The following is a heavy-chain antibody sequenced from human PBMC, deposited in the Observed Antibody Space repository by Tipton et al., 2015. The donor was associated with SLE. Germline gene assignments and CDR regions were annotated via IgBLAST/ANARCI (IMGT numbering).Heavy chain of an antibody. CDR2: IYYSGNT. D-gene: IGHD2-2*02. J-gene: IGHJ4*02. CDR1: GVSITSGGYY. Sequence: TLSLTCTVSGVSITSGGYYWTWIRQHPGKGLEWIGYIYYSGNTYYNPSLKSRVTISVDTSKNHFSLNLSSVTAADTAVYYCARAATAISPFDYWGQGTLVTVSS. V-gene: IGHV4-31*03. CDR3: ARAATAISPFDY.